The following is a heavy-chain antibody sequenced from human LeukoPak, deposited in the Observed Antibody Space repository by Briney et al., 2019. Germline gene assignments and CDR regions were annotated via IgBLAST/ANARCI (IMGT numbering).Heavy chain of an antibody. Sequence: GGSLRLSCAASGLTFSSYWMHWVRQGPGKGLAWVSRINSDGSTTSYADSVKGRFTISRDNSKNTLYLQMNSLRAEDTAVYYCARGPSGYHNTGGQGTLVTVSS. CDR2: INSDGSTT. CDR3: ARGPSGYHNT. D-gene: IGHD5-12*01. CDR1: GLTFSSYW. V-gene: IGHV3-74*01. J-gene: IGHJ4*02.